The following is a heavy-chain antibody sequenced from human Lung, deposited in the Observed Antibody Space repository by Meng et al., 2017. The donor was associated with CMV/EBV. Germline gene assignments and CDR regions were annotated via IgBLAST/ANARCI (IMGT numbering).Heavy chain of an antibody. V-gene: IGHV3-23*01. D-gene: IGHD6-6*01. J-gene: IGHJ4*02. CDR3: ARQLGLFDY. CDR2: ISGSGGST. Sequence: GESLKISCAASGFTFSSYAMSWVRQASGKGLEWVSAISGSGGSTYYADSVKGRFTISRDNSKNTLYLQMNSLRAEDTAVYYCARQLGLFDYWGQGTLVTVSS. CDR1: GFTFSSYA.